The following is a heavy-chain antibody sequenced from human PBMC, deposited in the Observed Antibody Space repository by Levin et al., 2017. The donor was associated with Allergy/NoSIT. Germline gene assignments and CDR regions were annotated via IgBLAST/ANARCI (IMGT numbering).Heavy chain of an antibody. CDR3: AKDIVVVVAATQQRRYYYDYGMDV. CDR2: ISYDGSNK. D-gene: IGHD2-15*01. V-gene: IGHV3-30*04. CDR1: GFTFSSYA. Sequence: GSLRLSCAASGFTFSSYAMHWVRQAPGKGLEWVAVISYDGSNKYYADSVKGRFTISRDNSKNTLYLQMNSLRAEDTAVYYCAKDIVVVVAATQQRRYYYDYGMDVWGQGTTVTVSS. J-gene: IGHJ6*02.